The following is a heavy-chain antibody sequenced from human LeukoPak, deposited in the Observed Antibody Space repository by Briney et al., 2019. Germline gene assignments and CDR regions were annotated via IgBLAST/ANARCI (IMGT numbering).Heavy chain of an antibody. CDR2: IIPIFGTA. Sequence: ASVKVSCKASGGTFSSYAISWVRQAPGQGLEWMGGIIPIFGTANYAQKFQGRVTITADESTSTAYMELSSLRSEDTAVYYCAKDGTYYYDSSGYWGYFDYWGQGTLVTVSS. D-gene: IGHD3-22*01. V-gene: IGHV1-69*13. CDR1: GGTFSSYA. J-gene: IGHJ4*02. CDR3: AKDGTYYYDSSGYWGYFDY.